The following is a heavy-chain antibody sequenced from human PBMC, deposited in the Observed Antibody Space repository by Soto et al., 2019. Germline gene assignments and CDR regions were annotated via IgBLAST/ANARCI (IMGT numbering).Heavy chain of an antibody. CDR1: GFTFSTYA. CDR3: VKGCGKGDV. V-gene: IGHV3-23*01. J-gene: IGHJ6*02. Sequence: EVQLLESGGGLVQPGGSLRLSCAASGFTFSTYAMNWVRQAPGNGLEWVSAISGSGGSIHYADSVKGRFTISRDNSNNTLYLQMNSLKDEDRAVYHCVKGCGKGDVWGQGTTVTVSS. CDR2: ISGSGGSI.